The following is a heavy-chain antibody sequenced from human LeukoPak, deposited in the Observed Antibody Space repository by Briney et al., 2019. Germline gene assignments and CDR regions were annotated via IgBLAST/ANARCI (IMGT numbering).Heavy chain of an antibody. CDR2: IYYSGST. Sequence: SQTLSLTCTVSGGSIRSGDYSWNWIRQHPGKGLEWIGYIYYSGSTYYNPSLTSRVTMPVDTSKNQFSLKLSSVTAADTAIYYCARDHTETSSLNFRNYYYYGMDIWGQGTTVIVSS. D-gene: IGHD4-4*01. CDR3: ARDHTETSSLNFRNYYYYGMDI. CDR1: GGSIRSGDYS. V-gene: IGHV4-31*03. J-gene: IGHJ6*02.